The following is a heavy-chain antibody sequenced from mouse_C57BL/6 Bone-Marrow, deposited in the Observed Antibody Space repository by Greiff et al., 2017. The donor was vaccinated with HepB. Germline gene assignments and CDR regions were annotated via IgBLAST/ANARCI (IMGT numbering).Heavy chain of an antibody. V-gene: IGHV5-12*01. D-gene: IGHD1-1*01. CDR2: ISNGGGST. CDR1: GFTFSDYY. CDR3: ARHYYGKAMDY. J-gene: IGHJ4*01. Sequence: EVHLVESGGGLVQPGGSLKLSCAASGFTFSDYYMYWVRQTPEKRLEWVAYISNGGGSTYYPDTVKGRFTISRDNAKNTLYLQMSRLKSEDTAMYYCARHYYGKAMDYWGQGTSVTVSS.